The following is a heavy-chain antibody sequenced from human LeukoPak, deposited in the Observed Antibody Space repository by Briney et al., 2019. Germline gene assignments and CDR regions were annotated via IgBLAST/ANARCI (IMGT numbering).Heavy chain of an antibody. CDR2: IIPIFGTA. Sequence: ASVKVSCKASGGTFTSYAISWVRQAPGQGLEWMGGIIPIFGTANYAQKFQGRVTITADESTSTAYMELSSLRSEDTAVYYCATAYCGGDCYMSPGYFDYWGQGTLVTVSS. D-gene: IGHD2-21*02. CDR1: GGTFTSYA. V-gene: IGHV1-69*13. CDR3: ATAYCGGDCYMSPGYFDY. J-gene: IGHJ4*02.